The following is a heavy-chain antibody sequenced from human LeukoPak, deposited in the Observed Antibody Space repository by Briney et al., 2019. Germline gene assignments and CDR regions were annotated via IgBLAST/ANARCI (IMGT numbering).Heavy chain of an antibody. CDR3: ARSIQQWPHSTFDY. CDR2: VYYDGST. V-gene: IGHV4-39*07. J-gene: IGHJ4*02. Sequence: SETLPLTCSVSGGSISSGVYYWGRIRKPPGKGLEWIGNVYYDGSTYYSPSLKSRVTISVDRSKNQFSLKLTSVTAADTAVYYCARSIQQWPHSTFDYWGQGTLVTVSS. D-gene: IGHD5-18*01. CDR1: GGSISSGVYY.